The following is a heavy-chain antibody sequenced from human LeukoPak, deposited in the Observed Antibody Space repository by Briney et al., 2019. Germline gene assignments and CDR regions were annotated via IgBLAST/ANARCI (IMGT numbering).Heavy chain of an antibody. CDR3: ARHSYSSGWYSDY. CDR2: IYYSGST. V-gene: IGHV4-39*01. J-gene: IGHJ4*02. Sequence: SETLSLTCTVSGGSISSSSYYWGWIRQPPGKGLEWLGSIYYSGSTYYNPSLKSRVTISVDTSKSQFSLKLSSVTAADTAVYYCARHSYSSGWYSDYWGQGTLVTVSS. CDR1: GGSISSSSYY. D-gene: IGHD6-19*01.